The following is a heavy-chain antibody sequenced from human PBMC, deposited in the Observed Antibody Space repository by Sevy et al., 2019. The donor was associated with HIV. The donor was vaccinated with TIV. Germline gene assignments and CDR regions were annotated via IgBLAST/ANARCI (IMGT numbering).Heavy chain of an antibody. CDR2: ISSSNYI. CDR3: ARPYGSGSWEAFDI. J-gene: IGHJ3*02. CDR1: GFTFSTYT. V-gene: IGHV3-21*01. Sequence: GGSLRLSCAASGFTFSTYTMNWVRQAPGKGLEWVSSISSSNYIYYADSMKGRFTISRDNANNSLYLQMNSLRAEDTAVYYCARPYGSGSWEAFDIWGQGTMVTVSS. D-gene: IGHD3-10*01.